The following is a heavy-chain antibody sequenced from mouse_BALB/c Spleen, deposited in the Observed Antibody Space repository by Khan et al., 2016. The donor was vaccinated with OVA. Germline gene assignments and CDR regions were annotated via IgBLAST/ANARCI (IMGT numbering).Heavy chain of an antibody. CDR3: ANHGSSSAGLTY. D-gene: IGHD1-1*01. J-gene: IGHJ3*01. Sequence: VELVESGAELAKPGASVKMSCKASGYTFTSYWMHWVKQRPGQGLEWIGYINPSTGYTAYNQRFKDKATLTADKSSSTAYMQLSSLTSEESAVYYCANHGSSSAGLTYWGQGTLVTVSA. CDR1: GYTFTSYW. CDR2: INPSTGYT. V-gene: IGHV1-4*01.